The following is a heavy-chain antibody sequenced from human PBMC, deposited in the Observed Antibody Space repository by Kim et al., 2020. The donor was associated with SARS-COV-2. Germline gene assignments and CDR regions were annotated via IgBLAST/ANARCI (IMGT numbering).Heavy chain of an antibody. CDR2: ST. Sequence: STSYIPALRGRVTISVDTSKNQFSLKRSSVTAADTAVYYCARGSAYQHWGQGTLVTVSS. J-gene: IGHJ1*01. CDR3: ARGSAYQH. V-gene: IGHV4-30-2*04. D-gene: IGHD3-16*01.